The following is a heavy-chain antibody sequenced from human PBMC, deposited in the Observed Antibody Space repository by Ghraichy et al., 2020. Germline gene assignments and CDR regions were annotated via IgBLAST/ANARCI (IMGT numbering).Heavy chain of an antibody. D-gene: IGHD3-22*01. J-gene: IGHJ6*04. CDR1: GFTVSSNY. CDR2: IYSGGST. CDR3: ARETYYYDSSGSGMDA. V-gene: IGHV3-66*02. Sequence: GGSLRLSCAASGFTVSSNYMSWVRQAPGKGLEWVSVIYSGGSTYYADSVKGRFTISRDNSKNTLYLQMNSLRAEDTAVYYCARETYYYDSSGSGMDAWGKGTTVTVSS.